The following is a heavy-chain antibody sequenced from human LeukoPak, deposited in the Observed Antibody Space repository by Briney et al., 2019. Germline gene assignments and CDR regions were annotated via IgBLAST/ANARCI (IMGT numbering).Heavy chain of an antibody. V-gene: IGHV3-7*01. Sequence: PGGSLRLSCTASGFTFSNYWMSWVRQAPGKGPEWVANIKQDGSEKYTLDSLKGRFTISRDNAKKSLYLQINSLQAEDTAVYYCARYQGGGWDVWGQGATVTVSS. CDR2: IKQDGSEK. J-gene: IGHJ6*02. CDR3: ARYQGGGWDV. CDR1: GFTFSNYW. D-gene: IGHD6-25*01.